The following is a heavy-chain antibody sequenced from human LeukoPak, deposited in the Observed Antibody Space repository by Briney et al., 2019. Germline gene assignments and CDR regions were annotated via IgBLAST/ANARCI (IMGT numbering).Heavy chain of an antibody. CDR3: AKAPRGSGWYFDY. CDR2: ITGSGGST. CDR1: GFTFSNYA. V-gene: IGHV3-23*01. Sequence: GGSLRLSCAASGFTFSNYAVSWVRQAPGKGLEWVSTITGSGGSTYYADSVKGRFTISRDNSKNTLYLQMNSPRAEDTAVYYCAKAPRGSGWYFDYWGQGTLVTVSS. J-gene: IGHJ4*02. D-gene: IGHD6-19*01.